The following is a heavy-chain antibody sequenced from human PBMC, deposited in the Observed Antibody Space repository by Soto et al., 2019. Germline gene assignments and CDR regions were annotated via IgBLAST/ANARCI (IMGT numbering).Heavy chain of an antibody. Sequence: QVQLVQSGDEVRKPGSSVKVSCKASGYIFVNYGIAWVRQAPGQGLEWMGWISPYSGNTNYATKVQGRLTITTDTTTNAAYMDLGSLTSDNTAVYYCAMVDNYVTPTPQDVWGQGTTVTVSS. V-gene: IGHV1-18*01. CDR2: ISPYSGNT. J-gene: IGHJ6*02. D-gene: IGHD3-16*01. CDR3: AMVDNYVTPTPQDV. CDR1: GYIFVNYG.